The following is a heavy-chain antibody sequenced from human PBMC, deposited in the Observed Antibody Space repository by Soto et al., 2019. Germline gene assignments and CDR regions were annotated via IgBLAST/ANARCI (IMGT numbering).Heavy chain of an antibody. Sequence: QVQLQESGPGLVKPSQTLSLTCTVSGGSISSGDYYWSWIRQPPGKGLEGIGYIYYSGSTHYNPSLKSRVTISVDTSKNQFSLKLSSVTAADTAVYYCARERPDGARLDPWGQGTLVTVSS. D-gene: IGHD6-6*01. CDR2: IYYSGST. J-gene: IGHJ5*02. CDR3: ARERPDGARLDP. CDR1: GGSISSGDYY. V-gene: IGHV4-30-4*01.